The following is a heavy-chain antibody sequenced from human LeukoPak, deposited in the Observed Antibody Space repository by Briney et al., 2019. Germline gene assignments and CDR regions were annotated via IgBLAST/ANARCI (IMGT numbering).Heavy chain of an antibody. CDR2: IRYDGSNK. CDR1: GFTFSSYG. D-gene: IGHD2-15*01. Sequence: GGSLRLSCAASGFTFSSYGMHWVRQAPGKGLEWVAFIRYDGSNKYYADSVKGRFTISRDNSKNTLYLQMNSLRAEDTAVYYCASGSGYCSGGSCSDYWGQGTLVTVSS. CDR3: ASGSGYCSGGSCSDY. J-gene: IGHJ4*02. V-gene: IGHV3-30*02.